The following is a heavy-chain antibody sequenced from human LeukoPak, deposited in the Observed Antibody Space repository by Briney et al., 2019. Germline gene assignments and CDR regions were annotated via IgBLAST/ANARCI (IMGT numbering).Heavy chain of an antibody. CDR1: GFTFNSYA. CDR2: ISGNGGST. D-gene: IGHD2-2*01. CDR3: AKDLRVIVVTYYMDV. Sequence: GGSLRLSCAASGFTFNSYAMTWVRQAPGKGLEWVSSISGNGGSTHYTDSVKGRFTISRDNSKNTLHLQMNSLRAEDTAAYYCAKDLRVIVVTYYMDVWGKGTTVTVSS. J-gene: IGHJ6*03. V-gene: IGHV3-23*01.